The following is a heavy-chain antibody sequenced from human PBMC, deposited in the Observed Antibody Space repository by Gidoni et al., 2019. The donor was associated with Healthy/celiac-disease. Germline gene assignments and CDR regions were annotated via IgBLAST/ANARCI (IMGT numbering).Heavy chain of an antibody. CDR3: ARDRGYCTGGVCYVFDY. Sequence: QVQLVQSGGGVVKLWMSLSLSCTDTDFTFLPYSMHWVRQAPGKGLEWGEVISYDGSNKDYADSVKGRFTITRDKYKNTLYLQMNSLRAEDTAVYNCARDRGYCTGGVCYVFDYWGQGTRGHRLL. D-gene: IGHD2-8*02. CDR2: ISYDGSNK. CDR1: DFTFLPYS. V-gene: IGHV3-30-3*01. J-gene: IGHJ4*02.